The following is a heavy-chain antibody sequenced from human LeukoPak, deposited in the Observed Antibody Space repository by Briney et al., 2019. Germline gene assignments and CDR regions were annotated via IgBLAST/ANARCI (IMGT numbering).Heavy chain of an antibody. CDR2: IRSKANSYAT. V-gene: IGHV3-73*01. CDR1: GFTFSGSA. D-gene: IGHD6-6*01. Sequence: GGSLKLSCAASGFTFSGSAMHWVRQASGKGLEWVGRIRSKANSYATAYAASVKGRFTISRDDSKNTAYLQMNSLKTEDTAVYYCTRHGDKSSSSAYWGQGTLVTVSS. J-gene: IGHJ4*02. CDR3: TRHGDKSSSSAY.